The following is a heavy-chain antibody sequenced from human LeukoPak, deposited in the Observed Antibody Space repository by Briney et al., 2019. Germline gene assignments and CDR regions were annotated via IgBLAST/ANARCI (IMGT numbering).Heavy chain of an antibody. CDR2: ISWNSGSI. CDR3: ARDLGTPTRGDFDY. D-gene: IGHD3-10*01. CDR1: GFTFDDYA. J-gene: IGHJ4*02. V-gene: IGHV3-9*01. Sequence: GGSLRLSCAASGFTFDDYAMHWVRQAPGKGLEWVSGISWNSGSIGYADSVKGRFTISRDNAKNSLYLQMNSLRAEDTAVYYCARDLGTPTRGDFDYWGQGTLVTVSS.